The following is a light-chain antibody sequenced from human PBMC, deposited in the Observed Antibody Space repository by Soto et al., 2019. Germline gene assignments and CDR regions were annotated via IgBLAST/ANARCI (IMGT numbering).Light chain of an antibody. CDR3: QQYNNRPPIT. V-gene: IGKV3-15*01. CDR2: DAS. CDR1: ESVSSK. J-gene: IGKJ3*01. Sequence: EIVMTQSPATLSVSPGERATLSCRASESVSSKLVWYQKKPGQAPRLLIHDASTRATGIPARFSGSGSGTEFILTISSVESEDFAIYYCQQYNNRPPITFGPGTKVDIK.